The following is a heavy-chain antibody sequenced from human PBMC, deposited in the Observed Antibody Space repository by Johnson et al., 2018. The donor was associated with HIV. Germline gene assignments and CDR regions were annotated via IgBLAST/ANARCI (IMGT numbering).Heavy chain of an antibody. V-gene: IGHV3-53*01. D-gene: IGHD2-15*01. J-gene: IGHJ3*02. CDR3: STGDIVVMVGETLLPLHDAFDI. CDR1: GFTVSSNY. CDR2: IYSGGSK. Sequence: VQLVESGGGLVQPGGSLRLSCAASGFTVSSNYMSWVRQAPGQGLEWVSVIYSGGSKYYADSVKGRFTIPSANSKNTLYLQMNSLRAEDTAVYYCSTGDIVVMVGETLLPLHDAFDIWGQGTMVTVSS.